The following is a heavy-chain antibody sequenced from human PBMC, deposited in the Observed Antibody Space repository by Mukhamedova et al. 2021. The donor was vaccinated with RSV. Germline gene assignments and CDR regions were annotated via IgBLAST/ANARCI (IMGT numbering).Heavy chain of an antibody. CDR3: ARGQFGAFDI. Sequence: YSMNWVRQAPGKGLEWVSSISDSSYYIYHAESVKGRFTISRDNAKNSLYLQMSSLRVEDTAVYYCARGQFGAFDIWGQGTMVTVS. V-gene: IGHV3-21*01. CDR2: ISDSSYYI. CDR1: YS. D-gene: IGHD3-16*01. J-gene: IGHJ3*02.